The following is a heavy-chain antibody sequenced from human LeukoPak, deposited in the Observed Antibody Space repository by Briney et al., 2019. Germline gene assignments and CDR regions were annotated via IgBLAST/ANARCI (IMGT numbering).Heavy chain of an antibody. Sequence: GGSLRLSCAASGFTFCDHYMDWVRQAPGKGLEWVGRSRNRADSYITHYAASVQGRFTISRDDSKNSLYLQLNSLKIEDTAVYYCTSLVGVVVITGDYGMDVWGQGTTVTVSS. J-gene: IGHJ6*02. CDR3: TSLVGVVVITGDYGMDV. D-gene: IGHD3-22*01. V-gene: IGHV3-72*01. CDR2: SRNRADSYIT. CDR1: GFTFCDHY.